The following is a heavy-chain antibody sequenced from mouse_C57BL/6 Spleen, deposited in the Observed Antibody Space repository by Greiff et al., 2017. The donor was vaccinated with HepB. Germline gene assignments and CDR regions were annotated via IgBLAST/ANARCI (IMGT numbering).Heavy chain of an antibody. Sequence: QVQLQQSGAELVKPGASVKLSCKASGYTFTSYWMQWVKQRPGQGLEWIGEIDPSDSYTNYNQKFKGKATLTVDTSSSTAYMQLSSLTSEDSAVYYCARRDWSYAMDYWGQGTSVTVSS. J-gene: IGHJ4*01. D-gene: IGHD3-3*01. CDR3: ARRDWSYAMDY. V-gene: IGHV1-50*01. CDR2: IDPSDSYT. CDR1: GYTFTSYW.